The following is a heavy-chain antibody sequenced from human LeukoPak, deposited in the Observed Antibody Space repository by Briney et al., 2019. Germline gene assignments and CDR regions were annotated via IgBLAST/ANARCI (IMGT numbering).Heavy chain of an antibody. CDR2: ISSNGGTT. CDR1: GGSISSYY. D-gene: IGHD2/OR15-2a*01. J-gene: IGHJ6*02. V-gene: IGHV3-64*01. CDR3: ARGRIIRGTSSSYYGMDV. Sequence: ETLSLTCTVSGGSISSYYWSWIRQPPGKGLEYVSGISSNGGTTYYANSVEGRFTISRDNSKNTLSLQMGSLRVEDMAVYYCARGRIIRGTSSSYYGMDVWGQGTTVTVSS.